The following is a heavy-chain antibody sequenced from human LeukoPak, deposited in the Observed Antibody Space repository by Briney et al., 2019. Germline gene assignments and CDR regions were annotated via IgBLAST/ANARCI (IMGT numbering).Heavy chain of an antibody. Sequence: ASVKVSCKASGYTFTSYDINWVRQATGQGLEWMGWMNPNSGNTGYAQKFQGRVTITADESTSTAYMELSSLRSEDTAVYYCARGVRPLLSGVVIIPDYYYYMDVWGKGTTVTVSS. D-gene: IGHD3-3*01. CDR3: ARGVRPLLSGVVIIPDYYYYMDV. V-gene: IGHV1-8*01. CDR1: GYTFTSYD. J-gene: IGHJ6*03. CDR2: MNPNSGNT.